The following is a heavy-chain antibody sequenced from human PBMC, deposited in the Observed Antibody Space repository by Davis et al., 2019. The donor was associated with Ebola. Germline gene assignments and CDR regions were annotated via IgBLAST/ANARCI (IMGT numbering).Heavy chain of an antibody. CDR2: IWDDGSNK. D-gene: IGHD2-21*02. CDR3: VRDPALVVTGGGWFFGL. CDR1: GFTVSSNY. J-gene: IGHJ2*01. V-gene: IGHV3-33*08. Sequence: GGSLRLSCAASGFTVSSNYMSWVRQAPGKGLQWVAVIWDDGSNKYYADSVKGRFTISRDNSKNTLYLQMNSLRAEDTAVYYCVRDPALVVTGGGWFFGLWGRGTLVTVSS.